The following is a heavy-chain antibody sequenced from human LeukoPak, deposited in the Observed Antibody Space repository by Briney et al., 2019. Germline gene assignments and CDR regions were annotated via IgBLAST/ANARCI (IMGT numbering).Heavy chain of an antibody. Sequence: GGSLRLSCAAPGFTFSGSAMHWVRQASGKGLEWVGRIRSKANSYATAYAASVKGRFTISRDDSKNTAYLQMNSLKTEDTAVYYCTSPSGSYSDYYYYMDVWGKGTTVTVSS. V-gene: IGHV3-73*01. CDR2: IRSKANSYAT. CDR1: GFTFSGSA. CDR3: TSPSGSYSDYYYYMDV. J-gene: IGHJ6*03. D-gene: IGHD1-26*01.